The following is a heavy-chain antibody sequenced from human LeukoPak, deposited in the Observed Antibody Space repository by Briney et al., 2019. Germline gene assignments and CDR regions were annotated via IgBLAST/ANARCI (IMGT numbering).Heavy chain of an antibody. J-gene: IGHJ4*02. CDR2: IYSGGST. CDR3: ARDLYYDILTGYSPYYFDY. Sequence: GGSLRLSCAASGFTVSSNYMSWVRQAPGKGLEWVSVIYSGGSTYYADSVKGRFTISRDNSKNTLYLQMNSLRAEDTAVYYCARDLYYDILTGYSPYYFDYWGQGTLVTVSS. V-gene: IGHV3-66*01. CDR1: GFTVSSNY. D-gene: IGHD3-9*01.